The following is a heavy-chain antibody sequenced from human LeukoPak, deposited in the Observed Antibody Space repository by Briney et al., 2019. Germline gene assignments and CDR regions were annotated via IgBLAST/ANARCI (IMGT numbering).Heavy chain of an antibody. CDR3: AKSRSAVAVAGSNY. J-gene: IGHJ4*02. D-gene: IGHD6-19*01. Sequence: GXEXXSGISGSGDNTYYADSVKGRFTISRASSRDTLYLQMNSLRAEDTAVYYCAKSRSAVAVAGSNYWGQGTLVTVSS. CDR2: ISGSGDNT. V-gene: IGHV3-23*01.